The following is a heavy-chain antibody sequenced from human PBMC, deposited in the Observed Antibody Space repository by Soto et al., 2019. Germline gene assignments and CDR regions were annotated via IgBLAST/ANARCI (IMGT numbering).Heavy chain of an antibody. CDR3: ATEDPYSSSSYYYYGMDV. V-gene: IGHV1-69*01. CDR2: VIPIFGTA. CDR1: GGTFSSYA. J-gene: IGHJ6*02. D-gene: IGHD6-6*01. Sequence: QVQLVQSGAEVKKPGSSVKVSCKASGGTFSSYAISWVRQAPGQGLECMGGVIPIFGTANYAQKFQGRVTIHADESTSTDYMELNSLRSEDVAVYYCATEDPYSSSSYYYYGMDVWGQGTTVTVSS.